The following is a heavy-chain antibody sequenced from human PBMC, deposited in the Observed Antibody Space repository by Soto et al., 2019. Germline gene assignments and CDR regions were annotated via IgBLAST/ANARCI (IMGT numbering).Heavy chain of an antibody. CDR3: AKDGGRQQLVPSYWYFDL. CDR2: ISWNSGSI. CDR1: GFTFDDYA. J-gene: IGHJ2*01. Sequence: EVQLVESGGGLVQPGRSLRLSCAASGFTFDDYAMHWVRQAPGKGLEWVSGISWNSGSIGYADSVKGRFTISRDNAKNSLYLQMNSLRAEDTALYYCAKDGGRQQLVPSYWYFDLWGRGILVTVSS. V-gene: IGHV3-9*01. D-gene: IGHD6-13*01.